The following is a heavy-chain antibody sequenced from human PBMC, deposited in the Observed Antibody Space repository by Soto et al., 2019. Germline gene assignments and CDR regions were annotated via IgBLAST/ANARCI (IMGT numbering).Heavy chain of an antibody. CDR3: ARDENYDTPFVY. CDR1: GFTFSNYG. J-gene: IGHJ4*02. V-gene: IGHV3-33*01. D-gene: IGHD3-22*01. Sequence: QVQLVESGGGVVQPGRSLRLSCVASGFTFSNYGMHWVRQAPGKGLEWVAVIWYDGSNKYYAGSVKGRFTISRDNSKNTLYLQMNSLRAEDTAVYYCARDENYDTPFVYWGQGTLVTVSS. CDR2: IWYDGSNK.